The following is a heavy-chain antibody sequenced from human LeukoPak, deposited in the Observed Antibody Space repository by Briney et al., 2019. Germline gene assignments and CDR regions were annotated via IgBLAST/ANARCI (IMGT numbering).Heavy chain of an antibody. D-gene: IGHD2/OR15-2a*01. V-gene: IGHV4-59*08. CDR2: IYYTGST. Sequence: SETLSLTCTVSGGSINNYYWSWVRQPPGAGLEWLAYIYYTGSTNYNPSLKTRLTISVDTSKNQFSLRLNSVTAADTAVYYCARFSQYYDSPTHYLDYWGQGNLVTVSS. CDR3: ARFSQYYDSPTHYLDY. CDR1: GGSINNYY. J-gene: IGHJ4*02.